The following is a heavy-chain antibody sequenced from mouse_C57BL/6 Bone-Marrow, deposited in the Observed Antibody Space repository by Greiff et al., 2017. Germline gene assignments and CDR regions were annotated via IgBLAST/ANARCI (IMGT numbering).Heavy chain of an antibody. CDR1: GYTFTSYG. CDR3: ARALTTVAYAMDY. V-gene: IGHV1-81*01. D-gene: IGHD1-1*01. J-gene: IGHJ4*01. CDR2: IYPRSGNT. Sequence: QVQLKESGAELARPGASVKLSCKASGYTFTSYGISWVKQRTGQGLEWIGEIYPRSGNTYYNEKFKGKATLTADKSSSTAYMELRSLTSEDSAVYFCARALTTVAYAMDYWGQGTSVTVSS.